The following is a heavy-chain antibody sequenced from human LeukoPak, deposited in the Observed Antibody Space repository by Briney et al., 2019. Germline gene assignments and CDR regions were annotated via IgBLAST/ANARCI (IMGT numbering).Heavy chain of an antibody. V-gene: IGHV4-39*07. CDR3: ARDTETDNYYDRHGGWFDP. CDR1: GGSISSSSFY. CDR2: IYSSGNT. D-gene: IGHD3-22*01. Sequence: PSETLSLTCIVSGGSISSSSFYWGWIRQPPGKGLEWIGSIYSSGNTCYNPSLKSRVTISIDTSKNQFSLKLSSVTAADTAVYYCARDTETDNYYDRHGGWFDPWGQGTLVTVSS. J-gene: IGHJ5*02.